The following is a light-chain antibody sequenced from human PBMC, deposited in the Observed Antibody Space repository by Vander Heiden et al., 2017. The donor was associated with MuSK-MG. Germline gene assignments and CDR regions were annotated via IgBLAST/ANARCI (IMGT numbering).Light chain of an antibody. CDR1: YSDIGRYDY. CDR3: SSYGPRSTLV. V-gene: IGLV2-14*03. J-gene: IGLJ2*01. Sequence: QSALTQPASISGSPGQSITISCIGTYSDIGRYDYVSWFQQHPGKVPKLLIFDVSNRPSGVSNRFSGSKSGDTASLTISGLQAEGEADYYCSSYGPRSTLVFGGGTRLTVL. CDR2: DVS.